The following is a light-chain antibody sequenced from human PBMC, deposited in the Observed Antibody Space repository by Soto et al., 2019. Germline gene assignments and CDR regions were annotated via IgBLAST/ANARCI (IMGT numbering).Light chain of an antibody. CDR2: GAS. Sequence: DIVLTQSPDSLAVSLGERATINCKSSQTVLFNSNSKNYLAWYQQRPGQTPSLLIYGASTRATGIPDRFSGSGSGTHFTLTISRLEPGDFAVYYCQHFGGTTFTFGQGTRLE. CDR1: QTVLFNSNSKNY. J-gene: IGKJ5*01. V-gene: IGKV4-1*01. CDR3: QHFGGTTFT.